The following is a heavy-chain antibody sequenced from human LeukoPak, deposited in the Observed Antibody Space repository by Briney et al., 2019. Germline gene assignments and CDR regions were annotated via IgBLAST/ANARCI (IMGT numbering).Heavy chain of an antibody. Sequence: GGSLRLSCAASGFTFSSYTMNWVRQAPGKGLEWVSSISSSSSYIYYADSVKGRFTISRDNAKNSLYLQMNSLRAEDTAVYYCARSGSGSSNTDFDYWGQGTLVTVSS. D-gene: IGHD1-26*01. CDR2: ISSSSSYI. CDR3: ARSGSGSSNTDFDY. CDR1: GFTFSSYT. V-gene: IGHV3-21*01. J-gene: IGHJ4*02.